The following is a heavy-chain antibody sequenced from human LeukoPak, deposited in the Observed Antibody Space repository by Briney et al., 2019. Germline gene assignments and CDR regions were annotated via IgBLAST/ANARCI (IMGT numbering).Heavy chain of an antibody. V-gene: IGHV4-34*01. CDR2: INHSGST. Sequence: PSETPSLTCAVYGGSFSGYYWSWIRQPPGKGLEWIGEINHSGSTNYNPSLKSRVTISVDTSKNQFSLKLSSVTAADTAVYYCASSRIAAAGGFDYWGQGTLFTVSS. CDR1: GGSFSGYY. J-gene: IGHJ4*02. D-gene: IGHD6-13*01. CDR3: ASSRIAAAGGFDY.